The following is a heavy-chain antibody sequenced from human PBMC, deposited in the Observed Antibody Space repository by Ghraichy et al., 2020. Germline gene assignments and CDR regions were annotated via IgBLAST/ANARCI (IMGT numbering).Heavy chain of an antibody. CDR1: GFTVSSNY. Sequence: GGSLRLSCAASGFTVSSNYISWVRQAPGKGLEWVSAIDSGGTTRYADSVQGRFTISRDNSMNTLYLQMNSLRPEDTAIYYCARDSYYYYMDVWGKGTTVTVSS. CDR3: ARDSYYYYMDV. CDR2: IDSGGTT. J-gene: IGHJ6*03. V-gene: IGHV3-66*02.